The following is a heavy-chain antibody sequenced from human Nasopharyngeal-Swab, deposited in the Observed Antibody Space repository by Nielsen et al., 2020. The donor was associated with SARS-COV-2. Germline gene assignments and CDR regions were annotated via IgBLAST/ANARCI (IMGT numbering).Heavy chain of an antibody. CDR3: AKEAPSCGADCRSLSDY. CDR1: GFTFNTYS. CDR2: INGGGSLT. D-gene: IGHD2-21*02. J-gene: IGHJ4*02. V-gene: IGHV3-23*01. Sequence: GGSLRLSCAASGFTFNTYSMTWVRQAPGKGLEWVSLINGGGSLTYYADSVKGRFTISRDNSKNTLYLQMNRLKADDTAIYYCAKEAPSCGADCRSLSDYWGQGISVTVSS.